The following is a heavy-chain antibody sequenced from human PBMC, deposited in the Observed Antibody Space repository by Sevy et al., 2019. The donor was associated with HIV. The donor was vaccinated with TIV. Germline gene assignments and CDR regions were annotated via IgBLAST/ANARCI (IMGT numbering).Heavy chain of an antibody. J-gene: IGHJ4*02. V-gene: IGHV3-23*01. D-gene: IGHD6-19*01. Sequence: GGSLRLSCAASGFNFLSYVISWVRQTPGQGLEWVSSISSSGGFTYYADSVKGRFTSSRDNSKNSVDLQINSLRADDTAVYFCAKEESGGYFWGQGTLVTVSS. CDR2: ISSSGGFT. CDR3: AKEESGGYF. CDR1: GFNFLSYV.